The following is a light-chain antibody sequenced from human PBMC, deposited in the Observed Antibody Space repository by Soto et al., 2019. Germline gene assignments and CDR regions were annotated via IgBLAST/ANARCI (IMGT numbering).Light chain of an antibody. CDR2: EVS. CDR3: SSYTSSSTLAVV. CDR1: SSDVGGYNY. Sequence: QSARTQPASVSGSPGQSITISCTGTSSDVGGYNYVSWYQQHPGKAPKLMIYEVSNRPSGVSNRFSGSKSGNTASLTISGLQAEDEAEYYCSSYTSSSTLAVVFGGGTKVTVL. J-gene: IGLJ2*01. V-gene: IGLV2-14*01.